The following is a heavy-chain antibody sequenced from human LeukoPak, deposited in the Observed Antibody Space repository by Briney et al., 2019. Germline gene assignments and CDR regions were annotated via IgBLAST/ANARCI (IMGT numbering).Heavy chain of an antibody. CDR3: ARSATQWLALLDY. Sequence: SETLSLTCAVYGGSFSVYYWSCIRQPPGKGVEWIGEINHSGSTNYNPSLKSRVTISVDTSKNQFSLKLSSVTAADTAVYYCARSATQWLALLDYWGQGTLVTVSS. D-gene: IGHD6-19*01. J-gene: IGHJ4*02. CDR1: GGSFSVYY. V-gene: IGHV4-34*01. CDR2: INHSGST.